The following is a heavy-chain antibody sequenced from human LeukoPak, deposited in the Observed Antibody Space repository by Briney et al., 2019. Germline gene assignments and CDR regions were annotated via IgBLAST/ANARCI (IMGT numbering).Heavy chain of an antibody. CDR1: GGSISGYY. J-gene: IGHJ6*03. D-gene: IGHD2-2*01. V-gene: IGHV4-34*01. CDR2: INHSGST. CDR3: ARGFEVPAAISYYYMDV. Sequence: PSETLSLTCTVSGGSISGYYWSWIRQPPGKGLEWIGEINHSGSTNYNPSLKSRVTISVDTSKNQFSLKLSSVTAADTAVYYCARGFEVPAAISYYYMDVWGKGTTVTVSS.